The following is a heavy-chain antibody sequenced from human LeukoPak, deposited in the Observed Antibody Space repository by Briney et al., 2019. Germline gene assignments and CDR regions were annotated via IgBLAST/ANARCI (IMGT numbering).Heavy chain of an antibody. Sequence: GGSLRLSCTGSGFTFGDYAISWVRQAPGKGLEWVTFVRSDGSDKYYADSVKGRFTFSRDNSKNTVYLQMNSLRPEDTAVYYCVRDRDWAFDYWGQGSLVTVSS. CDR1: GFTFGDYA. D-gene: IGHD2-21*02. J-gene: IGHJ4*02. CDR3: VRDRDWAFDY. V-gene: IGHV3-30*02. CDR2: VRSDGSDK.